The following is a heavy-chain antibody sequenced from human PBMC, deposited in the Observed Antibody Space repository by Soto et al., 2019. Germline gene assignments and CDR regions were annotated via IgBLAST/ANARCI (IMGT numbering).Heavy chain of an antibody. Sequence: SLRLSCAASGFTFSSYSMNWVRQAPGKGLEWVSSISSSSSYIYYADSVKGRFTISRDNAKNSLYLQMNSLRAEDTAVYYCARNAEEFHDFWSGYYYYYYGMDVWGQGTTVTVSS. CDR3: ARNAEEFHDFWSGYYYYYYGMDV. V-gene: IGHV3-21*01. J-gene: IGHJ6*02. D-gene: IGHD3-3*01. CDR2: ISSSSSYI. CDR1: GFTFSSYS.